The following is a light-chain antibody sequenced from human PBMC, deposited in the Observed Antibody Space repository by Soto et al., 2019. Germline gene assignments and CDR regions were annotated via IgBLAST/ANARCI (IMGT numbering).Light chain of an antibody. V-gene: IGLV4-69*02. CDR3: QTWGRGIVV. Sequence: QLVLTQSPSASASLGDSVNLTCTLTGGHSTYSIGWHQQQPQRGPRFLMRLNSDGSHSKGDGIPDRFSGSSSGAERFLTISSRQSEDEADYYCQTWGRGIVVFGGGTKLTVL. CDR1: GGHSTYS. CDR2: LNSDGSH. J-gene: IGLJ2*01.